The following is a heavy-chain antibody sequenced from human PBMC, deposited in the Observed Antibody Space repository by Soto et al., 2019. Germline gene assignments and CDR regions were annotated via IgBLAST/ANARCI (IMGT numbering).Heavy chain of an antibody. CDR1: GITFSNYE. CDR2: ISSSGGTV. J-gene: IGHJ4*02. Sequence: PGGSLRLSCAASGITFSNYEMNWVRQAPGKGLEWVSYISSSGGTVYYADSVKGRFTVSRDNAKNSLYLQMNSLRAEDTAVYYWAGDPYYYGSAFWGQGALVTVSS. CDR3: AGDPYYYGSAF. V-gene: IGHV3-48*03. D-gene: IGHD3-10*01.